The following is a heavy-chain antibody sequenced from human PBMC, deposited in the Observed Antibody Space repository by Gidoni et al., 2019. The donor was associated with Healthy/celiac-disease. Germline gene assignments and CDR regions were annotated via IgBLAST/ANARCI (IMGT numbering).Heavy chain of an antibody. CDR2: ISGSGGST. CDR3: AKVIGYSGYDSGRYFDY. J-gene: IGHJ4*02. V-gene: IGHV3-23*01. Sequence: EVQLLESGGGLVQPGGSLRLSCAASGFTFSSYAMSWVRQAPGKGLEWVSAISGSGGSTYYADSVKGRFTISRDNSKNTLYLQMNSLRAEDTAVYYCAKVIGYSGYDSGRYFDYWGQGTLVTVSS. CDR1: GFTFSSYA. D-gene: IGHD5-12*01.